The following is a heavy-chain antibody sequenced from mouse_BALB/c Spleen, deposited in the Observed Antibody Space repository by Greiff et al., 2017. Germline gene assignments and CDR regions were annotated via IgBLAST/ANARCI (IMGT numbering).Heavy chain of an antibody. D-gene: IGHD1-2*01. CDR1: GFTFSDYY. CDR2: ISDGGSYT. J-gene: IGHJ4*01. Sequence: EVKLQESGGGLVKPGGSLKLSCAASGFTFSDYYMYWVRQTPEKRLEWVATISDGGSYTYYPDSVKGRFTISRDNAKNNLYLQMSSLKSEDTAMYYCAREDGYYAMDYWGQGTSVTVSS. V-gene: IGHV5-4*02. CDR3: AREDGYYAMDY.